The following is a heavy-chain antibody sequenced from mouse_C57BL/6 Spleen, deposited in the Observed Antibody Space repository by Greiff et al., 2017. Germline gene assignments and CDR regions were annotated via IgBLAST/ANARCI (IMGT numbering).Heavy chain of an antibody. V-gene: IGHV5-16*01. CDR2: INYDGSST. Sequence: EVMLVESEGGLVQPGSSMKLSCTASGFTFSDYYMAWVRQVPEKGLEWVANINYDGSSTYYLDSLKSRFIISRDNAKNILYLQMSSLKSEDTATYYCARECITTVGYFDVWGTGTTVTVSS. CDR1: GFTFSDYY. CDR3: ARECITTVGYFDV. D-gene: IGHD1-1*01. J-gene: IGHJ1*03.